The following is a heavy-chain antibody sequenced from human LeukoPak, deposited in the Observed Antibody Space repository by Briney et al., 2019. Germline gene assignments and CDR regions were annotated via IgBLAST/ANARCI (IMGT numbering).Heavy chain of an antibody. J-gene: IGHJ6*03. CDR2: IKPSGDHT. CDR3: ARVQSGYNQRYFYYYMDV. Sequence: GASVKVSCKTSGYTFTSYNLHWVRQAPGQRLEWMGIIKPSGDHTNYAQKFQDRVTMTRDTSASTVYMELSSLKSEDTAVYYCARVQSGYNQRYFYYYMDVWGKGTTVTVSS. D-gene: IGHD5-12*01. CDR1: GYTFTSYN. V-gene: IGHV1-46*01.